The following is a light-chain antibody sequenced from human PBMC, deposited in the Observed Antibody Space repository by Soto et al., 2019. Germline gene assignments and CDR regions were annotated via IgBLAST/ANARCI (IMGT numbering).Light chain of an antibody. V-gene: IGKV1-5*03. CDR1: QSVSTS. CDR3: QQYNSYRT. CDR2: QAS. Sequence: TQSPAPLTASVGDRLTIPPPASQSVSTSLAWYQQKPGIAPKLLIYQASSLENGVPSRFSGSGSGTEFTLTISSLQPDDFATYYCQQYNSYRTFGQGTK. J-gene: IGKJ1*01.